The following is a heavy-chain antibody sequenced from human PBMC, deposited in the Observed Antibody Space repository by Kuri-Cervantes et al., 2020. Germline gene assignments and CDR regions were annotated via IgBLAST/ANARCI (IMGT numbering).Heavy chain of an antibody. Sequence: SETRSLTCTVSGGSISSYSWSWIRQPPGKGLEWIGYMYYSGSTNYNPSLKSRVTISVDMSKNQFSLKLSSVTAADTAVYYCARVIPLLRYFYLLSYFDYWGQGTLVTVSS. CDR1: GGSISSYS. CDR2: MYYSGST. V-gene: IGHV4-59*08. J-gene: IGHJ4*02. CDR3: ARVIPLLRYFYLLSYFDY. D-gene: IGHD3-9*01.